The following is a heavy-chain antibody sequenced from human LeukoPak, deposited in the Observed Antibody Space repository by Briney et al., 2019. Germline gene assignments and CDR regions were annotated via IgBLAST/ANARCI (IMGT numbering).Heavy chain of an antibody. V-gene: IGHV3-23*01. J-gene: IGHJ3*02. CDR1: GCTFSSYA. CDR2: ISVSGGST. CDR3: AKVEYDSSGYYYAGAFDI. Sequence: PGGSLRLSCAASGCTFSSYARSWVGQAPGEGREGVSAISVSGGSTYYADSVKGRFTISRDNSKNTLYLQMNSLRADDTAVYYCAKVEYDSSGYYYAGAFDIWGQGTMVTVSS. D-gene: IGHD3-22*01.